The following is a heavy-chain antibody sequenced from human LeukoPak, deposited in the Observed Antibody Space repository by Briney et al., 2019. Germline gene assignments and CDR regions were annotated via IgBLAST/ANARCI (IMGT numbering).Heavy chain of an antibody. CDR2: IYYSGST. D-gene: IGHD2-15*01. Sequence: PSETLSLTCTVSGGSISSSSYYWGWIRQPPGKGLEWIGSIYYSGSTYYNPSLKSRVTISVDTSKNQFSLKLSSVTAADTAVYYCARRYSGNWFDPWGQGTLVTVSS. CDR1: GGSISSSSYY. J-gene: IGHJ5*02. V-gene: IGHV4-39*01. CDR3: ARRYSGNWFDP.